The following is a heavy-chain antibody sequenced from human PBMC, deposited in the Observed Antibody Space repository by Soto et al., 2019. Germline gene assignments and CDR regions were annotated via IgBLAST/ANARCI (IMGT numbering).Heavy chain of an antibody. CDR3: ASARHIGP. CDR1: GFTFSNYW. J-gene: IGHJ5*02. Sequence: EVQLVESGGDLVQPGGSLRLSCAASGFTFSNYWMSWVRQAPGKGLEWVANIKQDGSESNYADSVKGRFTISRDNAENSLYLQMTSRRAEDTAVYYCASARHIGPWGQGTLVTVSS. D-gene: IGHD2-21*01. V-gene: IGHV3-7*01. CDR2: IKQDGSES.